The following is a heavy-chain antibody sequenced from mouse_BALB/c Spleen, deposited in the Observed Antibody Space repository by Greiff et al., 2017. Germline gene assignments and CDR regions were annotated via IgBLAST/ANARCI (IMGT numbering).Heavy chain of an antibody. D-gene: IGHD2-4*01. J-gene: IGHJ2*01. CDR1: GFTFSSYA. CDR3: ARRGPMINFDY. V-gene: IGHV5-9-4*01. CDR2: ISSGGSYT. Sequence: EVKLMESGGGLVKPGGSLKLSCAASGFTFSSYAMSWVRQSPEKRLEWVAEISSGGSYTYYPDTVTGRFTISRDNAKNTLYLEMSSLRSEDTAMYYCARRGPMINFDYWGQGTTLTVSS.